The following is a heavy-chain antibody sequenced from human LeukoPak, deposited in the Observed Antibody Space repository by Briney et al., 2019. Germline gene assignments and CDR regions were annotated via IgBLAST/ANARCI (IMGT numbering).Heavy chain of an antibody. Sequence: SETLSLTCSVSSGSISSSSSYWGWLRQPPGKGLEWIGSIYYSGSSFDNPALKSRVTISVDTSKNQFSLKPSSVTAADTAVYYCARHRSGWLQSSFDYWGQGTLVTVSS. CDR1: SGSISSSSSY. V-gene: IGHV4-39*01. CDR2: IYYSGSS. CDR3: ARHRSGWLQSSFDY. D-gene: IGHD5-24*01. J-gene: IGHJ4*02.